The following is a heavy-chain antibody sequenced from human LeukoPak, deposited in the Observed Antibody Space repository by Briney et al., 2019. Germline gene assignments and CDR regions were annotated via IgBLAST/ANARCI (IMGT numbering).Heavy chain of an antibody. D-gene: IGHD3-9*01. J-gene: IGHJ4*02. CDR3: ARVWEDYDILTGLKYYFDY. CDR1: GGSFSGYY. V-gene: IGHV4-34*01. Sequence: SETLSLTCAVYGGSFSGYYWSWIRQPPGKGLEWIGEINHSGSTNYNPSLKSRVTISVDTSKSQFSLKLSSVTAADTAVYYCARVWEDYDILTGLKYYFDYWGQGTLVTVSS. CDR2: INHSGST.